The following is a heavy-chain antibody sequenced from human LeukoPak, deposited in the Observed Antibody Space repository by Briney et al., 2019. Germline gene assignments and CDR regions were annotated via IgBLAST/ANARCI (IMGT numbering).Heavy chain of an antibody. CDR1: GDTFTGYY. V-gene: IGHV1-2*02. CDR3: ARVFAVAGTRRVYFQH. Sequence: ASVKVSCKASGDTFTGYYMHWVRQAPGQGLEWMGWINPNSGGTNYAQKFQGRVTMTRDTSISTAYMELSRLRSDDTAVYYCARVFAVAGTRRVYFQHWGQGTLVTVSS. CDR2: INPNSGGT. D-gene: IGHD6-19*01. J-gene: IGHJ1*01.